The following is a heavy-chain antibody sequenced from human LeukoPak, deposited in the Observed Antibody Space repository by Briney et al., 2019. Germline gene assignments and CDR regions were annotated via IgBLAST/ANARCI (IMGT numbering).Heavy chain of an antibody. J-gene: IGHJ6*03. CDR2: IYYSGST. V-gene: IGHV4-39*01. Sequence: SETLSLTCTVSGGSISSGSYYWGWIRQPPGKGLEWIGSIYYSGSTYYNPSLKSRVTISVDTSKNQFSLKLSSVTAADTAVYYCARQVSGYSYGFYYYYYMDVWGKGTTVTISS. CDR1: GGSISSGSYY. CDR3: ARQVSGYSYGFYYYYYMDV. D-gene: IGHD5-18*01.